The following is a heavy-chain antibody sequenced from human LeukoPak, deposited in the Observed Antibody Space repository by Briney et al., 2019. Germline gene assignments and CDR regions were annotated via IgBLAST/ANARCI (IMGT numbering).Heavy chain of an antibody. CDR3: AASQIDLHYGDYVVVY. Sequence: SVKVSCKASGFTFTSSAMQWVRQARGQRLEWIGWIVVGSGNTNYAQDFQERVTITIDMSTSTAYMELSSLRSEDTAVYYCAASQIDLHYGDYVVVYWGQGTLVTVSS. CDR1: GFTFTSSA. CDR2: IVVGSGNT. V-gene: IGHV1-58*02. J-gene: IGHJ4*02. D-gene: IGHD4-17*01.